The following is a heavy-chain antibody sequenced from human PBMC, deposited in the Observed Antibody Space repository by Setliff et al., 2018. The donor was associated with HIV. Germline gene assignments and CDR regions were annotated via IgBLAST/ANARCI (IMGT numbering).Heavy chain of an antibody. Sequence: SETLSLTCTVSGGSISSSSNYWAWIRQPPGKGLEWIGSIYYSGTTYYDPSLKSRVTTSVDTSTKQFSLKLTSVTAADTAVYYRARGTKGIQLWYTLFFDYWGQGTRVTVSS. CDR1: GGSISSSSNY. D-gene: IGHD5-18*01. CDR3: ARGTKGIQLWYTLFFDY. CDR2: IYYSGTT. J-gene: IGHJ4*02. V-gene: IGHV4-39*07.